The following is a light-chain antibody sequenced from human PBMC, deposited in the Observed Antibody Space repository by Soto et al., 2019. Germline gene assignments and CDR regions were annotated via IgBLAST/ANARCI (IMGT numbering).Light chain of an antibody. V-gene: IGKV1-12*01. Sequence: DIQMTQSPSSVSASVGDRVSITCRASQGISNWLAWYQQKPGRAPKLLIYTGSSLQSGVPSRFSGTGSGTDFTLTISSLQPEDVAPYYCQQANSFRLTFGGGTKVEIK. CDR2: TGS. CDR3: QQANSFRLT. CDR1: QGISNW. J-gene: IGKJ4*01.